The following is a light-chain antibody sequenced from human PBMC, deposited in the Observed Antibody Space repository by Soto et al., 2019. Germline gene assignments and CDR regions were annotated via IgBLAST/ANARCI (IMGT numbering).Light chain of an antibody. J-gene: IGKJ1*01. Sequence: DIQMTQSPSTLSAGVGDRVTITCRASQSISTYINWYQQKAGKAPTLMIYAASSLQSGVPSRFSGGGSGTDFTLTINTLQPEDFATYFCQQCYSSPLTFGQGTQVEIK. CDR1: QSISTY. CDR3: QQCYSSPLT. CDR2: AAS. V-gene: IGKV1-39*01.